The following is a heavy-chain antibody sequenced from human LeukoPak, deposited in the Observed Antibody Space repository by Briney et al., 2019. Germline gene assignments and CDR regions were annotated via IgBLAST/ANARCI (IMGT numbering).Heavy chain of an antibody. CDR1: GGTFSSYA. V-gene: IGHV1-69*13. Sequence: GASVKVSCKASGGTFSSYAISWVRQAPGQGLEWMGGIIPIFGTANYAQKFQGRVTITADESTSTAYMELSSLRSDDTAVYYCARGCKWFGELLSHRYYYYYMDVWGKGTTVTVSS. D-gene: IGHD3-10*01. CDR3: ARGCKWFGELLSHRYYYYYMDV. CDR2: IIPIFGTA. J-gene: IGHJ6*03.